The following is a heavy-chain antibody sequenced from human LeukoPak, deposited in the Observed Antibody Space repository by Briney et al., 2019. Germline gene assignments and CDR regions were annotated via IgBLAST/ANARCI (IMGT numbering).Heavy chain of an antibody. CDR3: ASAKRRIAARNYYFDY. CDR2: INHSGST. J-gene: IGHJ4*02. D-gene: IGHD6-6*01. CDR1: GGSFSGYY. V-gene: IGHV4-34*01. Sequence: SETLSPTCAVYGGSFSGYYWSWIRQPPGKGLEWIGEINHSGSTNYNPSLKSRVTISVDTSKNQFSLKLSSVTAADTAVYYCASAKRRIAARNYYFDYWGQGTLVTVSS.